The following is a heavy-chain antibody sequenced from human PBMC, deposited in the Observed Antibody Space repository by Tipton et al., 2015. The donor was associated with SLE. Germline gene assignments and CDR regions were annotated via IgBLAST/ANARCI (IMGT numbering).Heavy chain of an antibody. Sequence: TLSLTCTVSGGSISSYYWSWIRQPPEKGLEWIGYIYFDGTTKYNPPLESRLTMSVDSSKNQVSLQLNAVTAADTAVYYCAAYPPSRGPLLDDFYILGQGTMVTVSS. CDR1: GGSISSYY. CDR3: AAYPPSRGPLLDDFYI. D-gene: IGHD1-26*01. J-gene: IGHJ3*02. CDR2: IYFDGTT. V-gene: IGHV4-59*01.